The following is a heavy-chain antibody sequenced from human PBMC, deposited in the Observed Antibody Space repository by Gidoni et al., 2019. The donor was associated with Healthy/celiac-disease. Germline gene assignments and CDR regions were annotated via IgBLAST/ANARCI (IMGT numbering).Heavy chain of an antibody. CDR3: ARGLMTTVTTGAFDI. Sequence: EVQLVGSGGGLVKPGGSLRLSCAASGFPFSSYSMNWVRQAPGKGLEWVSSISSSSSYIYYADSVKGRFTISRDNAKNSLYLQMNSLRAEDTAVYYCARGLMTTVTTGAFDIWGQGTMVTVSS. V-gene: IGHV3-21*01. CDR1: GFPFSSYS. J-gene: IGHJ3*02. D-gene: IGHD4-17*01. CDR2: ISSSSSYI.